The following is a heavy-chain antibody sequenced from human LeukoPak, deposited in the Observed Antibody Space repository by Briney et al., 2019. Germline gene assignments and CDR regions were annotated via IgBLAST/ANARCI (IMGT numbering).Heavy chain of an antibody. V-gene: IGHV5-51*01. CDR1: GYSFTSYW. Sequence: GESLKISCKGSGYSFTSYWIGWVRQMPGKGLEWMGIIYPGDSDTRYSPSFQGQVTISADKSISTAYLQWSSLKASDTAMYHCARLHEVPALYYYMDVWGKGTTVTVSS. D-gene: IGHD2-2*01. CDR3: ARLHEVPALYYYMDV. J-gene: IGHJ6*03. CDR2: IYPGDSDT.